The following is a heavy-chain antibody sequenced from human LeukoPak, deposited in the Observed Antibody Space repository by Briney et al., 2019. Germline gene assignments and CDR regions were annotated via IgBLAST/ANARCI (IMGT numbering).Heavy chain of an antibody. CDR1: GFTFSNYW. CDR3: AREKIVVVPAATDYYYYYGMDV. D-gene: IGHD2-2*01. V-gene: IGHV3-74*01. CDR2: INSDESTT. J-gene: IGHJ6*02. Sequence: GGSLRLSCAASGFTFSNYWMHWVRQAPGKGLVWVSRINSDESTTTYADSVKGRFTISRDNSKNTLYLQMNSLRAEDTAVYYCAREKIVVVPAATDYYYYYGMDVWGQGTTVTVSS.